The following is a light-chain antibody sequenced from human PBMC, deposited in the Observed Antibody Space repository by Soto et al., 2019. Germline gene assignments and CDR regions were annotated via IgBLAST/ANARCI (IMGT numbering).Light chain of an antibody. CDR1: QSVLYSSNNKNY. V-gene: IGKV4-1*01. CDR3: QHQGT. Sequence: DIVMTQSPDSLAVSLGERATINCKSSQSVLYSSNNKNYLVWYQQKPGQPPKLLIYWASTRESGVPDRFSGSGSGTDFTLTISSLQAEDVAVYYCQHQGTFGQGTKVEIK. J-gene: IGKJ1*01. CDR2: WAS.